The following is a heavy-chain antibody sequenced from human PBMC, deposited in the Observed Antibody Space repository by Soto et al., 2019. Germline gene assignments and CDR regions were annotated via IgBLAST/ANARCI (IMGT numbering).Heavy chain of an antibody. V-gene: IGHV4-39*07. D-gene: IGHD1-26*01. CDR2: IYYSGST. J-gene: IGHJ4*02. CDR3: ARRYGGKFDY. Sequence: SETLSLTCTASGGSISSSSYYWGWIRQPPGKGLEWIGSIYYSGSTNYNPSLKSRVTISVDTSKNQFSLKLSSVTAADTAVYYCARRYGGKFDYWGQGTLVTVSS. CDR1: GGSISSSSYY.